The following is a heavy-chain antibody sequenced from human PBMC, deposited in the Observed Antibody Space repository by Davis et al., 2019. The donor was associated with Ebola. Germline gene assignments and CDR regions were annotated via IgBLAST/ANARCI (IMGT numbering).Heavy chain of an antibody. CDR1: GYTFTYFY. Sequence: ASVKVSCKTSGYTFTYFYIHWVRQAPGQGLEWMGIIDPSNGKTIYSQNFQGRVTMTADTSESTLYMELTSLTSDDTAVYYCATGHPTYYQGSGTYPVDYWGQGTLVTVSS. CDR2: IDPSNGKT. J-gene: IGHJ4*02. CDR3: ATGHPTYYQGSGTYPVDY. D-gene: IGHD3-10*01. V-gene: IGHV1-46*01.